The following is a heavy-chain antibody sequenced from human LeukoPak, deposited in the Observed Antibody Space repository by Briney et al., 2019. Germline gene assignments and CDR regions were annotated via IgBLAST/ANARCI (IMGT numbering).Heavy chain of an antibody. Sequence: PGGSLRLSCAASGFTFDDYAMHWVRQAPGKGLEGVSGISWNSGSIGYADSVKGRFTISRDNAKNSLYLQMNSLRAEDTALYYCAKDGASVAGPGGDYWGQGTLVTVSS. CDR2: ISWNSGSI. D-gene: IGHD6-19*01. CDR1: GFTFDDYA. J-gene: IGHJ4*02. V-gene: IGHV3-9*01. CDR3: AKDGASVAGPGGDY.